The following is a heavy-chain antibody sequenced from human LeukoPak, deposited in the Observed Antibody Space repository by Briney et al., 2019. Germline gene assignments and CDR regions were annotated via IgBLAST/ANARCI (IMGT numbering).Heavy chain of an antibody. CDR2: TYYSGST. Sequence: PSETLSLTCTVSGGSISSSSYYWGWIRQPPGKGLEWIGSTYYSGSTYYSPSLKSRVTISVDTSKNQFSLKLSSVTAADTAVYYCARDLRASGSYVFDYWGQGTLVTVSS. CDR3: ARDLRASGSYVFDY. V-gene: IGHV4-39*07. J-gene: IGHJ4*02. CDR1: GGSISSSSYY. D-gene: IGHD1-26*01.